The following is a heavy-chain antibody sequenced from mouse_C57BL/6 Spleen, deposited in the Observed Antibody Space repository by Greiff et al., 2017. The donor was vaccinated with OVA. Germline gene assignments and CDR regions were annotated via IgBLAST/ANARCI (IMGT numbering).Heavy chain of an antibody. J-gene: IGHJ3*01. CDR2: INPNNGGT. V-gene: IGHV1-26*01. D-gene: IGHD2-2*01. CDR1: GYTFTDYY. CDR3: AREGGYDVSFTY. Sequence: EVQLQQSGPELVKPGASVKISCKASGYTFTDYYMNWVKQSHGKSLEWIGDINPNNGGTSYNQKFKGKATLTVDKSSSTAYMELRSLTSEDSAVYYCAREGGYDVSFTYWGQGTLVTVSA.